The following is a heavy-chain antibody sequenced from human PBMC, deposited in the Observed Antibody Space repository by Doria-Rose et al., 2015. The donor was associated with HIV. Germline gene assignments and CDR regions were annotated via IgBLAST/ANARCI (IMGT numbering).Heavy chain of an antibody. CDR3: ARIKSSRWYHKYYFDF. CDR1: GVSLSSPGMG. CDR2: IFSDDER. J-gene: IGHJ4*02. Sequence: LTLTCTVSGVSLSSPGMGVSWIRQPPGKALEWLANIFSDDERSYKTSLKSRLAISRGTSKSQVVLTMTDMDPVDTATYYCARIKSSRWYHKYYFDFWGQGTLVIVSA. D-gene: IGHD6-13*01. V-gene: IGHV2-26*01.